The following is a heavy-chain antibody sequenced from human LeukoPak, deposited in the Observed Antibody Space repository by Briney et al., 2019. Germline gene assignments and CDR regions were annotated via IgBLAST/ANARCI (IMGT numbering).Heavy chain of an antibody. V-gene: IGHV4-38-2*01. CDR3: ARDNVSSWYAPYYYYGMDV. CDR1: GYSISSGYY. D-gene: IGHD6-13*01. J-gene: IGHJ6*04. CDR2: LYHSGST. Sequence: SETLSLTCAVAGYSISSGYYWGCMRPAPGKGREGIGSLYHSGSTYYNPSLKSRVTISVDPSKNQCSLKLSSVTAADTAVYYCARDNVSSWYAPYYYYGMDVWGKGTTVTVSS.